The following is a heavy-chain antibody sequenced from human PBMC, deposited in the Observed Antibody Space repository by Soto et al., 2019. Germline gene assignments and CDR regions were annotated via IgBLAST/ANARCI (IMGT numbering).Heavy chain of an antibody. CDR1: GGSITNTSYY. Sequence: PSETLSLTCTVSGGSITNTSYYWAWIRQPPGRGLEWIGTVYYVGSTYYNPSLKSRTSLSVDTSKNQFSLKLTSVTAADTAVYYCARRTRTYEVLTGYSGHXDSWGLGTLVTVS. CDR3: ARRTRTYEVLTGYSGHXDS. CDR2: VYYVGST. J-gene: IGHJ4*02. V-gene: IGHV4-39*01. D-gene: IGHD3-9*01.